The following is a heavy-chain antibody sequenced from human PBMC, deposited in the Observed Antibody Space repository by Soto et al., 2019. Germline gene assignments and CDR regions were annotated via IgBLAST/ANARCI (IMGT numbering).Heavy chain of an antibody. D-gene: IGHD6-25*01. CDR3: AKGFLSSGWYFDY. CDR2: VSGSGGST. V-gene: IGHV3-23*01. Sequence: RLSCAASGFTFNIQVMSWVRQAPGKGLEWVSTVSGSGGSTYYADSVKGRFTISRDNSKNTLYLQVNSLRAEDTAVYYCAKGFLSSGWYFDYWGQGTLVTVSS. J-gene: IGHJ4*02. CDR1: GFTFNIQV.